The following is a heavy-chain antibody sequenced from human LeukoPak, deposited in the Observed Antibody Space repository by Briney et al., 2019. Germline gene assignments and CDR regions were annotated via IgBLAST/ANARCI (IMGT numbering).Heavy chain of an antibody. Sequence: ASVKVSCKASGYTFTSYAMHWVRQAPGQRLEWMGWINAGNGNTKYSQKFQGRVTITRDTSASTAYMELSSLRSEDTAVYYRARSSVAVTIFDYWGQGTLVTVSS. V-gene: IGHV1-3*01. CDR3: ARSSVAVTIFDY. J-gene: IGHJ4*02. CDR1: GYTFTSYA. CDR2: INAGNGNT. D-gene: IGHD6-19*01.